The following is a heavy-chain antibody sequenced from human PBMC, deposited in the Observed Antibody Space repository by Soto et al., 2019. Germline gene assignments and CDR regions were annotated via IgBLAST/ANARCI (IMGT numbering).Heavy chain of an antibody. V-gene: IGHV3-23*01. Sequence: EVQLLESGGGLVQPGGSLRLSCAASGFTFSYFAMGWVRQAPGKGLEWVSAISGSGGSTYYADSVKGRFTISRDNSKNTLYLQMNSLRAEDTAVYYCAKDGNGYYYFDYWGQGTLVTVSS. J-gene: IGHJ4*02. D-gene: IGHD3-3*01. CDR2: ISGSGGST. CDR1: GFTFSYFA. CDR3: AKDGNGYYYFDY.